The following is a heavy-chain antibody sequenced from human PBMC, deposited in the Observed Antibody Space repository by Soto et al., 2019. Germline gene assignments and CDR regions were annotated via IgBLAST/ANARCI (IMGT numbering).Heavy chain of an antibody. J-gene: IGHJ6*02. CDR3: ARLGVYCGATCYGYYARDV. CDR1: GGSISSGPYS. D-gene: IGHD2-21*01. Sequence: SETLSLTCTVSGGSISSGPYSWGWIRQPPGKGLEWIGTFYYSGSTHYNPSLVSRVTISVDTSKEQFSLRVNSVTAADTAVYYCARLGVYCGATCYGYYARDVWGQGTTVTVSS. V-gene: IGHV4-39*01. CDR2: FYYSGST.